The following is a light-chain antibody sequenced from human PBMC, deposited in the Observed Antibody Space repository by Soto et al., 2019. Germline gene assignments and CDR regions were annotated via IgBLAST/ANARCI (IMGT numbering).Light chain of an antibody. CDR2: EVS. CDR3: TSYTNSNTYV. Sequence: QSALTQPASVSGSPGQSITISCTGTSSDVGGYNYVSWYQQHPGKAPKLIIYEVSNRPSGVSNRFSGSKSGNTASLTISGLQAEDDTDYYCTSYTNSNTYVFGTGTKVTVL. V-gene: IGLV2-14*01. J-gene: IGLJ1*01. CDR1: SSDVGGYNY.